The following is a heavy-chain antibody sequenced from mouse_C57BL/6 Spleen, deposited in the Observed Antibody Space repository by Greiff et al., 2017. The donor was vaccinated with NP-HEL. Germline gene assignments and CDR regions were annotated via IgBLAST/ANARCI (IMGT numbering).Heavy chain of an antibody. CDR1: GYTFTSYW. D-gene: IGHD1-1*01. V-gene: IGHV1-69*01. CDR2: IDPSDSYT. CDR3: ARSAHITTVVARYFDV. J-gene: IGHJ1*03. Sequence: QVQLQQPGAELVMPGASVKLSCKASGYTFTSYWMHWVKQRPGQGLEWIGEIDPSDSYTNYNQKFKGKSTLTVDKSSSTAYMQLSSLTSEDSAVYYCARSAHITTVVARYFDVWGTGTTVTVSS.